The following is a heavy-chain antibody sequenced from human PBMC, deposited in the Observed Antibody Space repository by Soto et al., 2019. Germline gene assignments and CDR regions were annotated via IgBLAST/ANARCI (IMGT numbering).Heavy chain of an antibody. CDR2: IYYSGNT. V-gene: IGHV4-39*01. CDR3: ASSSPFHY. D-gene: IGHD6-6*01. J-gene: IGHJ4*02. CDR1: SASLSSSTYY. Sequence: ETLSLTCSVSSASLSSSTYYWSWIRQPPGRGPEWIGSIYYSGNTYYRPSLKSRVSISIDTSRNQFSLKLTSVTAADTGVYYCASSSPFHYWGPGILVTSPQ.